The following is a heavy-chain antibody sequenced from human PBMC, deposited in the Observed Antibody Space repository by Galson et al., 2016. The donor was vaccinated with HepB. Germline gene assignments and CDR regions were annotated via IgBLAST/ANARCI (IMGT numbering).Heavy chain of an antibody. J-gene: IGHJ4*02. Sequence: TLSLTCAVYSGSFSGYYWTWIRQPPGKGLEWIGEINHNGNTNYSPSLKTRVTISVDTSNKQFSLKVASVTAADAAVYYCAGRGVSSEDWGPGTQVAVSS. CDR2: INHNGNT. V-gene: IGHV4-34*01. CDR1: SGSFSGYY. CDR3: AGRGVSSED.